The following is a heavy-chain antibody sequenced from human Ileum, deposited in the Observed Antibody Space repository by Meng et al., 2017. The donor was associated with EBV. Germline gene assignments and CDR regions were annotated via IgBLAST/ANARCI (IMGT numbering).Heavy chain of an antibody. J-gene: IGHJ4*02. Sequence: LLDSVPGLLERSETLSSTCTVSGGSIISSSFYWAWIRQPPGEGLEWIGSVVYSGTTYYTSSLKSRVSISVDTSKNQFSLKLSSVTAADTAVYYCARHHHSPTFDYWGQGTLVTVSS. CDR1: GGSIISSSFY. CDR2: VVYSGTT. D-gene: IGHD1-14*01. CDR3: ARHHHSPTFDY. V-gene: IGHV4-39*01.